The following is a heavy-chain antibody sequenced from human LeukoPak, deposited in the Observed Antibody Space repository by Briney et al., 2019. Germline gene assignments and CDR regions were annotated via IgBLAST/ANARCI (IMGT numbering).Heavy chain of an antibody. V-gene: IGHV4-59*01. CDR3: SGSYVYYYYYYMDV. D-gene: IGHD1-26*01. J-gene: IGHJ6*03. CDR2: IHYSGST. Sequence: GSLRLSCAASGFTFSSYAMSWIRQPPGKGLEWIGYIHYSGSTNYNPSLKSRVTISVDTSKNQFSLKLSSVTAADTAVYYCSGSYVYYYYYYMDVWGKGTTVTISS. CDR1: GFTFSSYA.